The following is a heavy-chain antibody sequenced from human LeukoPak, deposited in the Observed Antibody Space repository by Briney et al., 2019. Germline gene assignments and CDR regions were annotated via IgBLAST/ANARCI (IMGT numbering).Heavy chain of an antibody. CDR1: GGSFSGYY. Sequence: SETLSLTCAVYGGSFSGYYWNWIRQPPEKGLEWIGEINHSGSTNYNPSLKSRVTMSVDTSKNQFSLKLSSVTAADTAVYYCAKIHDYGDYRVDFDLWAVAPWSLSPQ. J-gene: IGHJ2*01. CDR2: INHSGST. D-gene: IGHD4-17*01. CDR3: AKIHDYGDYRVDFDL. V-gene: IGHV4-34*01.